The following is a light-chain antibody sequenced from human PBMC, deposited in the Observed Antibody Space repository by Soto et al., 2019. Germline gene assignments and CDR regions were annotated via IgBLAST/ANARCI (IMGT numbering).Light chain of an antibody. CDR1: QSVSASQ. Sequence: ETVLTQSPGTLSLSPGERATLSCRASQSVSASQLAWYQQKPGQSPRLLIYGASSRATGIPDRFGGSGSGTDFTLTISRLEPEDFATYYCQHAHSVPWTFGQGTKVEIK. CDR3: QHAHSVPWT. V-gene: IGKV3-20*01. CDR2: GAS. J-gene: IGKJ1*01.